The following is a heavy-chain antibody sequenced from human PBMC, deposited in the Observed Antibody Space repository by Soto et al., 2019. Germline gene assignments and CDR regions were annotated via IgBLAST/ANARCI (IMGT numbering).Heavy chain of an antibody. CDR1: GFAFRSYG. V-gene: IGHV3-30*02. CDR2: IWPDGTNK. J-gene: IGHJ4*02. Sequence: PGGSLRLSCVVSGFAFRSYGMHWVRQAPGKGPEWVASIWPDGTNKFYADSVNGRFTISRDNSRNTLNLQMNSLRVEDTAVYYCAKDTYYHDSSGYYVFDCWGQGTLVTVSS. CDR3: AKDTYYHDSSGYYVFDC. D-gene: IGHD3-22*01.